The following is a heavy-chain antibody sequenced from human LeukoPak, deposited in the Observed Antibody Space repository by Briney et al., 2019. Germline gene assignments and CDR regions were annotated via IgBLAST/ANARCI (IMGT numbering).Heavy chain of an antibody. J-gene: IGHJ4*02. D-gene: IGHD3-22*01. V-gene: IGHV1-69*04. CDR1: GCTFSSYA. Sequence: ASVKVSCKASGCTFSSYAISWLRQAPGQGLEWMGRIIPILGIANYAQKFQGRVTITADKSTSTAYMELSSLRSEDTAVYYCARSSYYYDSSGYYFDYWGQGTLVTVSS. CDR2: IIPILGIA. CDR3: ARSSYYYDSSGYYFDY.